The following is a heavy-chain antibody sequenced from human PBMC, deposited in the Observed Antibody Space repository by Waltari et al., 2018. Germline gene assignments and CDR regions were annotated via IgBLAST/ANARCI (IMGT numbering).Heavy chain of an antibody. J-gene: IGHJ5*02. D-gene: IGHD3-22*01. Sequence: QLQLQESGPGLVKPSETLSLTCTVSGGSISRSSYYWGWIRPPPGKGLEWIGSIYYSGRTDYNPALKSRVTISVDTSKNQVSLKLSSVTAADTAVYYCARRNDYDSSGYYWCDPWGQGTLVTVSS. V-gene: IGHV4-39*01. CDR1: GGSISRSSYY. CDR3: ARRNDYDSSGYYWCDP. CDR2: IYYSGRT.